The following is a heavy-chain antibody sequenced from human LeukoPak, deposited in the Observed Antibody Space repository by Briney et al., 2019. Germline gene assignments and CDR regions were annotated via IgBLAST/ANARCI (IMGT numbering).Heavy chain of an antibody. V-gene: IGHV1-2*02. J-gene: IGHJ6*03. Sequence: ASVKVSCKASGYTFTSYYMHWVRQAPGQGLEWMGWINPNSGGTNYAQKFQGRVTMTRDTSISTAYMELSRLRSDDTAVYYCARGRKAAAVNARGYYYYMDVWGKGTTVTISS. CDR1: GYTFTSYY. CDR3: ARGRKAAAVNARGYYYYMDV. CDR2: INPNSGGT. D-gene: IGHD6-13*01.